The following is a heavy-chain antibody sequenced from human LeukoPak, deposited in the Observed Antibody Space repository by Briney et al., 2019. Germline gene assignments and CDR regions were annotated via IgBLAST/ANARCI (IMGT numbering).Heavy chain of an antibody. D-gene: IGHD4/OR15-4a*01. Sequence: SQTLSLTCSVSGSSINSGGNYRHWIRQAPGKGLEWIGYIFDGGNIDYNPSLAGRVTMSEDASKNQFSLNMTSVTAADTALYYCARYDYGANFDLWGQGTLVIVSS. CDR2: IFDGGNI. V-gene: IGHV4-31*03. J-gene: IGHJ4*02. CDR3: ARYDYGANFDL. CDR1: GSSINSGGNY.